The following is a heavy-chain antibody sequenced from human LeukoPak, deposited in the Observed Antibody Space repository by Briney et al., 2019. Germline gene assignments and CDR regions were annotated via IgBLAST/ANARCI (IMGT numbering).Heavy chain of an antibody. J-gene: IGHJ6*03. CDR2: ISYDGSNK. CDR3: ARDRDTAMVPAYYYYYYYMDV. CDR1: GFTFSSYA. Sequence: GGSLRLSCAASGFTFSSYAMHWVRQAPGKGLEWVAVISYDGSNKYYADSVKGRFTISRDNSKNTLYLQMNSLRAEDTAVYYCARDRDTAMVPAYYYYYYYMDVWGKGTTVTVSS. D-gene: IGHD5-18*01. V-gene: IGHV3-30*04.